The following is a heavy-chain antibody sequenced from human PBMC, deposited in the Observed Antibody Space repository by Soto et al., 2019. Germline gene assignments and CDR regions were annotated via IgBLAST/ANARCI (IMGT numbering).Heavy chain of an antibody. CDR1: GFTFSSYA. Sequence: QVQLVEPGGGVVQPGRSLRLSCAASGFTFSSYAMHWVRQAPXKGLEWXAVISYDGSNKYYADSVKGRFTISRDNSKXXXXXQMXSXXXXXXXXXXXARDPSRFLEWLLNFDYWGQGTLVTVSS. D-gene: IGHD3-3*01. CDR3: ARDPSRFLEWLLNFDY. V-gene: IGHV3-30-3*01. CDR2: ISYDGSNK. J-gene: IGHJ4*02.